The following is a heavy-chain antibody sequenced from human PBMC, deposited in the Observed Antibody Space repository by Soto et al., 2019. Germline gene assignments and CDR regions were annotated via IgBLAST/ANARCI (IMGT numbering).Heavy chain of an antibody. Sequence: QVQLVQSGGEVKKPGASVTVSCKASGYTFINYHITWVRQAPGQGLEWMAWINTYNGMTDYAQRFQGRVTMTRDTATRTAYMELRNLGSDEADVYFCAKSPRGEMATDWGQGTLVTVSS. CDR3: AKSPRGEMATD. CDR2: INTYNGMT. D-gene: IGHD5-12*01. CDR1: GYTFINYH. J-gene: IGHJ4*02. V-gene: IGHV1-18*01.